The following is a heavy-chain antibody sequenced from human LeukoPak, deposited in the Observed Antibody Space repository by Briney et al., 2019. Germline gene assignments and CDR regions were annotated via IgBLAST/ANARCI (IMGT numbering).Heavy chain of an antibody. J-gene: IGHJ6*02. V-gene: IGHV3-15*01. D-gene: IGHD3-22*01. CDR2: IKSKTDGGTT. Sequence: GGSLRLSCAASGFTFSNAWMSWVRQAPGKGLEWVGRIKSKTDGGTTDYAAPVKGRFTISRDDSKNTLYLQMNSLKTEDTAVYYCTTDRSYDSSGYYYYYYYGMGVWGQGTTVTVSS. CDR3: TTDRSYDSSGYYYYYYYGMGV. CDR1: GFTFSNAW.